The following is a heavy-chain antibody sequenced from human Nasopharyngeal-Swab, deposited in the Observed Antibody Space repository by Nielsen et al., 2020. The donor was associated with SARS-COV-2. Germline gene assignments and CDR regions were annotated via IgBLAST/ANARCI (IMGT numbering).Heavy chain of an antibody. J-gene: IGHJ1*01. CDR3: ARDTGRGNEH. Sequence: GESLKISCAASGFTFSSYWRSWVRQAPGKGLEWVANIKQDGSEKYYVDSVKGRFTISRDNAKNSLYLQMNSLRAEDTAVYYCARDTGRGNEHWGQGTLVTVSS. CDR1: GFTFSSYW. CDR2: IKQDGSEK. D-gene: IGHD3-10*01. V-gene: IGHV3-7*01.